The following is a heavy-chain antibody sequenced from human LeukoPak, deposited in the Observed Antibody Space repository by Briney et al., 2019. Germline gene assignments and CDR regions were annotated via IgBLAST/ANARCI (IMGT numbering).Heavy chain of an antibody. V-gene: IGHV1-46*01. CDR2: INPSGGST. D-gene: IGHD3-10*01. CDR1: GYTFTNYY. Sequence: ASVKVSCKASGYTFTNYYMHWVRQALGQGLEWMGIINPSGGSTSYAQKFQGRVTMTRDTSTTTVYMELSSLRSEDTAVYYCAGDVSEVVRGNWYFDLWGRGTLVTVSS. CDR3: AGDVSEVVRGNWYFDL. J-gene: IGHJ2*01.